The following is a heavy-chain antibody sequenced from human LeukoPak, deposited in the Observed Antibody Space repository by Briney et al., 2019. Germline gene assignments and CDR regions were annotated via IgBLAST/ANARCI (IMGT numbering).Heavy chain of an antibody. CDR2: ISSSSSYI. D-gene: IGHD3-9*01. CDR3: ARDYYDILTGYSSMDY. V-gene: IGHV3-21*01. J-gene: IGHJ4*02. CDR1: GFTFSSYS. Sequence: GGSLRLSCAASGFTFSSYSMNWVRQAPGKGLEWVSSISSSSSYIYYADSVKGRFTISRDNAKNSLYLQMNSLRAEDTAVYYCARDYYDILTGYSSMDYWGQGTLVTVSS.